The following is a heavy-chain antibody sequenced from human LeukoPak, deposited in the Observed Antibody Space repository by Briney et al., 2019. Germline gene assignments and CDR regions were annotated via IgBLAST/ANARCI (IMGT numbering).Heavy chain of an antibody. CDR3: ARYGKTYSSSWYGGWFDP. CDR1: GGSISSGGYY. Sequence: PSQTLSLTCTVSGGSISSGGYYWSWIRQHPGKGLEWIGYIYYSGSTYYNPSLKSRVTISVDTSKNQFSLKLSSVTAADTAVYYCARYGKTYSSSWYGGWFDPWGQGTLVTVSS. V-gene: IGHV4-31*03. J-gene: IGHJ5*02. CDR2: IYYSGST. D-gene: IGHD6-13*01.